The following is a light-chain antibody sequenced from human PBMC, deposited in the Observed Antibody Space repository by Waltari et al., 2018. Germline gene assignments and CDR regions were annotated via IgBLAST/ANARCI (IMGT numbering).Light chain of an antibody. CDR1: SSDVGGYNF. J-gene: IGLJ3*02. CDR2: DVS. V-gene: IGLV2-14*01. CDR3: SSYTRSTTLV. Sequence: QSALTQPASVSGSPGQSITIFCSGTSSDVGGYNFVSWYPQHPGKAPKLMIYDVSNRPSGFSVLFSGSKSDDRASLTISGLQAGDEAEYYCSSYTRSTTLVFGGGTKLTVL.